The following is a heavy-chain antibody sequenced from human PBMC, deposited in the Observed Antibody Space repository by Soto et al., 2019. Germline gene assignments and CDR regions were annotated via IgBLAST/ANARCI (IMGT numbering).Heavy chain of an antibody. CDR2: ISYDGSNK. CDR1: GFTFSSYG. V-gene: IGHV3-30*18. J-gene: IGHJ4*02. D-gene: IGHD6-13*01. Sequence: GGSLRLSCAASGFTFSSYGMHWVRQAPGKGLEWVAVISYDGSNKYYADSVKGRFTISRDNSKNTLYLQMNSLRAEDTAVYYCAKEGKESSWYTPGYFDYWGQGTLVTVSS. CDR3: AKEGKESSWYTPGYFDY.